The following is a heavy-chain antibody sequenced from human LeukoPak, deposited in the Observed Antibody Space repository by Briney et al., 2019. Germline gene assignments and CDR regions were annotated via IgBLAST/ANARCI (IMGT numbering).Heavy chain of an antibody. CDR3: ARAPPGVVVVAATTYGMDV. Sequence: GRSLRLSCAASGFTFSSYAMHWVRQAPGKGLEWVAVISYDGSNKYYADSVKGRFTISRDNSKNTLYLQMNSLRAEDTAVYYCARAPPGVVVVAATTYGMDVWGQGTTVTVSS. J-gene: IGHJ6*02. V-gene: IGHV3-30-3*01. D-gene: IGHD2-15*01. CDR2: ISYDGSNK. CDR1: GFTFSSYA.